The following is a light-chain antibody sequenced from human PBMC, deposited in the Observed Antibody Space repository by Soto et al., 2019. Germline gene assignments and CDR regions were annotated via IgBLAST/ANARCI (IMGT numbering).Light chain of an antibody. J-gene: IGLJ3*02. CDR3: AAWDVSLSGTV. CDR2: RNN. V-gene: IGLV1-47*01. Sequence: QPVLTQPPSASGTPGQRVTISCSGSGSNIGSNHVYWYQQLPGTAPKLLIYRNNHRPSGVPDRFSGSKSGTSASLAISGLRSEDEADYYCAAWDVSLSGTVFGGGTQLTVL. CDR1: GSNIGSNH.